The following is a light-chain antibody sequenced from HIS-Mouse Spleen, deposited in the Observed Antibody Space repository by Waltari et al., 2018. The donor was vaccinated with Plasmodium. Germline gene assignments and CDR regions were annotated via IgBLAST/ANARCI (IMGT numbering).Light chain of an antibody. CDR3: QQYNNWPPFT. CDR1: QSVSSN. CDR2: GAS. J-gene: IGKJ3*01. V-gene: IGKV3-15*01. Sequence: EIVMTQSPATLSVSQGERAPLSCRASQSVSSNLAWYQQKPGQAPRLLIYGASTRATGIPARFSGSGSGTEFTLTISSMQSEDFAVYYCQQYNNWPPFTFGPGTKVDIK.